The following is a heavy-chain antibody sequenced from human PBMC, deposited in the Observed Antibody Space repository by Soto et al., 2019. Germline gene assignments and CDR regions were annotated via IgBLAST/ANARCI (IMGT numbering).Heavy chain of an antibody. CDR1: GFTFDDYT. Sequence: QPGGSLRLSCAASGFTFDDYTMHWVRQTPGEGLEWVSLISWDGDSAYYADSVRGRFTISRDNSKNSLFLQMNNVRAEDAALYFCAKGTRGNSPELDFWGQGTLVPVSS. J-gene: IGHJ4*02. CDR2: ISWDGDSA. V-gene: IGHV3-43*01. D-gene: IGHD1-1*01. CDR3: AKGTRGNSPELDF.